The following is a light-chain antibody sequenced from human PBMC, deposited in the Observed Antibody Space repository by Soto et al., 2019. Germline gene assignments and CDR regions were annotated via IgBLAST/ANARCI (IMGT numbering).Light chain of an antibody. V-gene: IGKV1-5*03. CDR2: KAS. CDR1: QSISSW. Sequence: DIQMTQSPSILSASVGDRVTITCRASQSISSWLAWYQQKPGTAPKVLIYKASTLKSGVPSRFSGSGSGTDFTLTISSLQPEDFATYYCLQDYNYPLTFGGGTKVDI. J-gene: IGKJ4*01. CDR3: LQDYNYPLT.